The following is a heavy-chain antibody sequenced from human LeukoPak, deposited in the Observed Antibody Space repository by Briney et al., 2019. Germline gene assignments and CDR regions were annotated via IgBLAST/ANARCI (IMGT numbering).Heavy chain of an antibody. CDR2: IYYSGST. Sequence: PSETLSLTCTVSGGSISSSSYYWGWIRQPPGKGLEWIGSIYYSGSTYYNPSLKSRVTISVDTSKNQFSLKLSSVTAADTAVYYCARAVTYYYGSGSHHGLYYFDYWGQGTLVTVSS. V-gene: IGHV4-39*01. J-gene: IGHJ4*02. CDR3: ARAVTYYYGSGSHHGLYYFDY. CDR1: GGSISSSSYY. D-gene: IGHD3-10*01.